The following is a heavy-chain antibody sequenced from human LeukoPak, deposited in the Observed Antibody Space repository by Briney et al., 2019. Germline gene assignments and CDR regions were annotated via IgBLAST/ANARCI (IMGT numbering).Heavy chain of an antibody. V-gene: IGHV1-18*01. J-gene: IGHJ4*02. D-gene: IGHD3-9*01. Sequence: ASVKVSCKASVYTFTSYGISWVRQPPGQGLEWMGWISAYNGNTNYAQKLQGRVTMTTDTSTSTAYMELRSLRSDDTAVYYCARDSGTLRYFDWLPSSFDYWGQGTLVTVSS. CDR2: ISAYNGNT. CDR1: VYTFTSYG. CDR3: ARDSGTLRYFDWLPSSFDY.